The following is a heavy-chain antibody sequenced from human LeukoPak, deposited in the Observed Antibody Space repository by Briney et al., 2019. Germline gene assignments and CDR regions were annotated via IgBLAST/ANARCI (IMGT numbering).Heavy chain of an antibody. Sequence: GGSLRLSCAASGFTFSSYSMNWVRQAPAKELDWVSSISSSSSYIYYPYSVKGRFTISRDNAKNSLYLKMNSLRVEDTAVYYCGSDGGITLVRGVIMGDYYYYYMDVWGRGTTVTVSS. CDR3: GSDGGITLVRGVIMGDYYYYYMDV. J-gene: IGHJ6*03. D-gene: IGHD3-10*01. V-gene: IGHV3-21*01. CDR2: ISSSSSYI. CDR1: GFTFSSYS.